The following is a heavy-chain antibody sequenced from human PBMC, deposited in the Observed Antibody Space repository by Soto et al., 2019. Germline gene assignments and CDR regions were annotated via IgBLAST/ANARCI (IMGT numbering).Heavy chain of an antibody. CDR1: GFSLSTSGVG. D-gene: IGHD6-19*01. CDR2: IYWNDDK. V-gene: IGHV2-5*01. J-gene: IGHJ5*02. CDR3: AHRRGSGWWYNWFDP. Sequence: QITLKESGPTLVKPTQPLTLTCTFSGFSLSTSGVGVGWIRQPPGTALEWLALIYWNDDKRYSPSLKSRLTITKDTSKSQVVLTMTNMDPVDTATYYGAHRRGSGWWYNWFDPWGQGTLVTVSS.